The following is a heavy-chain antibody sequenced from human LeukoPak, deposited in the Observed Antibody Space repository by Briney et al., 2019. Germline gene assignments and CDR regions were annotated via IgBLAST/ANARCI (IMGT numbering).Heavy chain of an antibody. J-gene: IGHJ5*02. CDR3: ARDRPGYCSSTSCYAGGANWFDP. CDR2: INAGNGNT. D-gene: IGHD2-2*01. CDR1: GYTFTSYA. Sequence: ASVKVSCKASGYTFTSYAMHWVRQAPGQRLEWMGWINAGNGNTKYSQKFQGRVTITRDTSASTAYMELSSLRSEDTAVYYCARDRPGYCSSTSCYAGGANWFDPWGQGTLSPSPQ. V-gene: IGHV1-3*01.